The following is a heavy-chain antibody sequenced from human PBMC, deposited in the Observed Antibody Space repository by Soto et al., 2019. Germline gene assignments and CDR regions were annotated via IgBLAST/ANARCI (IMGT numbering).Heavy chain of an antibody. CDR3: ASAPWIQLWAPFDP. CDR1: GGYFSGYY. V-gene: IGHV4-34*01. Sequence: PSEPLSHTYTVDGGYFSGYYWSWIRQTPGKGLEWIGEINHSGSTNYNPSLKSRVTISVDTSKNQFSLKLSSVTAADTAVYYCASAPWIQLWAPFDPWGQGTLVTV. CDR2: INHSGST. J-gene: IGHJ5*02. D-gene: IGHD5-18*01.